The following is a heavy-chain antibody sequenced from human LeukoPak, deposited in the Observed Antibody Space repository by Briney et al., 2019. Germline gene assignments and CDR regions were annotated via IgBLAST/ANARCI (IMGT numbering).Heavy chain of an antibody. CDR2: ISSSGSSI. J-gene: IGHJ3*02. D-gene: IGHD5-18*01. Sequence: GGSLRLSCAASGFTFSNYEMNWVRQAPGKGREWVSYISSSGSSIYYADSVKGRFTISRDNAKNSLYLQMNSLGAEDTAVYYCAREASGYSYGLDAFDIWGQGTMVIVTS. CDR3: AREASGYSYGLDAFDI. V-gene: IGHV3-48*03. CDR1: GFTFSNYE.